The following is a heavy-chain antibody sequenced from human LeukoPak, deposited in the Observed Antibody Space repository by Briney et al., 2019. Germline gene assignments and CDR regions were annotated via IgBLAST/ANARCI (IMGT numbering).Heavy chain of an antibody. CDR1: GDSISNYF. D-gene: IGHD5-24*01. Sequence: SETLSLTCTVSGDSISNYFWRWIRQPPGKGLERIGSIHYREDTNYNQSLKRRGTITVGKYKNKFVLNISSVAAADTAVFYCSRRRVEMAPTSEGNWFDPWGQGTLVTVSS. J-gene: IGHJ5*02. CDR2: IHYREDT. CDR3: SRRRVEMAPTSEGNWFDP. V-gene: IGHV4-59*08.